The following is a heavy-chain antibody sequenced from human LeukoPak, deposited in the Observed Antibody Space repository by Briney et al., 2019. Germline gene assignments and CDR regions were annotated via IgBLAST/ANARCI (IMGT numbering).Heavy chain of an antibody. D-gene: IGHD5-24*01. V-gene: IGHV1-69*04. J-gene: IGHJ4*02. CDR2: IIPILGIA. CDR3: ARDRDGYNREFDY. Sequence: SVKVSCKPSGGTFSSYAISWVRQAPGQGLEWMGRIIPILGIANYAQKFQGRVTITADKSTITAYMELSSLRSEDTAVYYCARDRDGYNREFDYWGQGTLVTVSS. CDR1: GGTFSSYA.